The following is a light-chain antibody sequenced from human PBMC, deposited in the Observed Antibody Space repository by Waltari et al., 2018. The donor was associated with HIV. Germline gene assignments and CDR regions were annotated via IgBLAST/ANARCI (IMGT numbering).Light chain of an antibody. V-gene: IGKV3-11*01. CDR2: DAS. Sequence: IVLTQSPATLSLSPGERATLSCRTSQSLGSSSAWYQQKPGQTPRLLIYDASNRATGTPVRFSGSGSGTDFTLTITSLEPEDFAVYYCQQRYSFGPGTRVQIK. J-gene: IGKJ3*01. CDR3: QQRYS. CDR1: QSLGSS.